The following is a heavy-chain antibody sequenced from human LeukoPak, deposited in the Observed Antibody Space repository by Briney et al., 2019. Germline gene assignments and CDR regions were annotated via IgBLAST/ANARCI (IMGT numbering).Heavy chain of an antibody. V-gene: IGHV1-69*13. D-gene: IGHD3-22*01. Sequence: SVKVSCKASGGTFSSYAISWVRQAPGQGLEWMGGIIPTFGTANYAQKFQGRVTITADESTSTAYMELSSLRSEDTAVYYCAREVVGNYYDSSGYYYWGQGTLVTVSS. J-gene: IGHJ4*02. CDR2: IIPTFGTA. CDR1: GGTFSSYA. CDR3: AREVVGNYYDSSGYYY.